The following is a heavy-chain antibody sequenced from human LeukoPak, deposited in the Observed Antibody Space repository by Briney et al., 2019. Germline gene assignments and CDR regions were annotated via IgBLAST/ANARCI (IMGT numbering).Heavy chain of an antibody. CDR1: GFTFSNYW. J-gene: IGHJ4*02. V-gene: IGHV3-74*01. CDR2: INTDGSSS. D-gene: IGHD3-10*01. Sequence: PGGSLRLSCAASGFTFSNYWMHWVRQGPGKGLVWVSRINTDGSSSNYADSVKGRFITSRDNAKNTLYLQINSLRVEDAAVYYCTRGGSRSTYGEFGYWGQETLVTVSS. CDR3: TRGGSRSTYGEFGY.